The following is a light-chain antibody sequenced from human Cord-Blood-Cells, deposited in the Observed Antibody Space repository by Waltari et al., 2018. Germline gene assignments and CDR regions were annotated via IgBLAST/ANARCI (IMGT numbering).Light chain of an antibody. V-gene: IGLV2-11*01. CDR2: DVS. Sequence: QSALTQPRSVSGSPVQSVTISCTGTSSDVGGSNYVSWYQQHPGKAPKLMIYDVSKRPSGVPDRFSGSKSGNTASLTISGLQAEDEADYYCCSYAGSYTYVFGTGTKVTVL. CDR1: SSDVGGSNY. CDR3: CSYAGSYTYV. J-gene: IGLJ1*01.